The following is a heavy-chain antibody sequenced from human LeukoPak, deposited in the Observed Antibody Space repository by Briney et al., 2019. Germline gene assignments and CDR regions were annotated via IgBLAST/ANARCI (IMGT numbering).Heavy chain of an antibody. CDR2: ISSSSHI. V-gene: IGHV3-21*01. CDR3: ATSFMIRGN. Sequence: GGSLRLSCAVSGINLRSYAMNWVRQAPGKGLEWVSSISSSSHIYFADSVKGRFTISRDNAKNSLYLQMNSLKAEDTAVYYCATSFMIRGNWGQGTLVTVSS. D-gene: IGHD3-16*01. J-gene: IGHJ4*02. CDR1: GINLRSYA.